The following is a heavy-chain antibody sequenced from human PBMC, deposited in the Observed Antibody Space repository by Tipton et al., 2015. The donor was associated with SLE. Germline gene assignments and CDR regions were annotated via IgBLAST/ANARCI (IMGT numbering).Heavy chain of an antibody. J-gene: IGHJ6*03. CDR2: VYYSGST. CDR1: GVSIGSSYYY. V-gene: IGHV4-39*01. D-gene: IGHD3-16*01. Sequence: TLFLTCIVSGVSIGSSYYYWAWIRQPPGKGLEWIGTVYYSGSTYYNPSLKSRVTISVGTSTNQLSLRLTSVTAADTAVYYCTRQRGTAYYYYHMDVWGKGTTVTVSS. CDR3: TRQRGTAYYYYHMDV.